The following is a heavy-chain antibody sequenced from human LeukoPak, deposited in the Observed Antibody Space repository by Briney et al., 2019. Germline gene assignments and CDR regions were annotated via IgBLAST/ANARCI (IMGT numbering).Heavy chain of an antibody. Sequence: PGGSLRLSCAASGFTFSDYYMSWIRQAPGKGLEWVSYISSSGSTIYYADSVKGRFTISRDNAKNSLYLQMNSLRAEDTAVYYCARHGHYDFWREFYYYYYYMDVWGKGTTVTVSS. CDR2: ISSSGSTI. J-gene: IGHJ6*03. CDR3: ARHGHYDFWREFYYYYYYMDV. V-gene: IGHV3-11*04. CDR1: GFTFSDYY. D-gene: IGHD3-3*01.